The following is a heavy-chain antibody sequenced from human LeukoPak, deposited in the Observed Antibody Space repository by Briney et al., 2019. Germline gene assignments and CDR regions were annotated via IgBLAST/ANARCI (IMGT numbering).Heavy chain of an antibody. Sequence: SETLSLTCTVSGGSISSGGYYWSWIRQHPGKGPEWIGYIYYSGSTYYNPSLKSRVTISVDTSKNQFSLKLSSVTAADTAVYYCASTASVVAATPDAFDIWGQGTMVTVSS. CDR1: GGSISSGGYY. CDR3: ASTASVVAATPDAFDI. V-gene: IGHV4-31*03. CDR2: IYYSGST. D-gene: IGHD2-15*01. J-gene: IGHJ3*02.